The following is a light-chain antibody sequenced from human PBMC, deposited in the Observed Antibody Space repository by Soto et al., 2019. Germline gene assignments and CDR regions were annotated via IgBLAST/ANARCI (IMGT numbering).Light chain of an antibody. CDR2: GAF. CDR3: QQRHMWPIK. V-gene: IGKV3D-20*02. CDR1: QRVSSSY. Sequence: IVLTQSPGTLSLSPGERATLSCRASQRVSSSYLAWYQQKPGQAPRLLIYGAFSRASGIPDRFSGSGSGTDFTLTISSLEPEDSAVYYCQQRHMWPIKFGQGTRLEIK. J-gene: IGKJ5*01.